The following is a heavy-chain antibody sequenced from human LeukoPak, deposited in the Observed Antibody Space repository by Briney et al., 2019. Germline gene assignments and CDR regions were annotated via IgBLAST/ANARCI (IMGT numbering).Heavy chain of an antibody. CDR3: ARAGGSGWFDP. CDR2: INIDGST. CDR1: GFSFRNYC. D-gene: IGHD3-10*01. J-gene: IGHJ5*02. V-gene: IGHV3-74*01. Sequence: GGSLRLSCAASGFSFRNYCMHWVRQARRKGMVWVSRINIDGSTRYADSVEGRFTISRDNAKNTLYLQMNSLRAEDTAVYYCARAGGSGWFDPWGQGTLVTVSS.